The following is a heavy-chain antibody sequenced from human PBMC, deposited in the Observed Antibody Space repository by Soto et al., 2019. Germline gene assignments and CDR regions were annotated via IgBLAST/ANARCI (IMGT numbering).Heavy chain of an antibody. CDR3: ARAGYYDFWSGYYKFDY. Sequence: ASVKVSCKASGYTFTSYSISWVRQAPGQGLEWMGWISAYNGNTNYAQKLQGRVTMTTDTSTSTAYMELRSLRSDDTAVYYCARAGYYDFWSGYYKFDYCGQGTLVTVSS. CDR1: GYTFTSYS. CDR2: ISAYNGNT. V-gene: IGHV1-18*04. D-gene: IGHD3-3*01. J-gene: IGHJ4*02.